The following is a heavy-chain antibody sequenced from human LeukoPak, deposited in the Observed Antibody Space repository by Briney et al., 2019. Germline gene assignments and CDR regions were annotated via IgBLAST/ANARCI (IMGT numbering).Heavy chain of an antibody. CDR3: AKVPGSGWYQGFDY. V-gene: IGHV3-23*01. D-gene: IGHD6-19*01. J-gene: IGHJ4*02. Sequence: GGSLRLSCAASGFTFSSNAMSWVRQAPGKGLEWVSVISGSGGSTYYADSVKGRFTISRDNSKSTLYLQVNSLRAEDTAIYYCAKVPGSGWYQGFDYWGQGTLVTVSS. CDR1: GFTFSSNA. CDR2: ISGSGGST.